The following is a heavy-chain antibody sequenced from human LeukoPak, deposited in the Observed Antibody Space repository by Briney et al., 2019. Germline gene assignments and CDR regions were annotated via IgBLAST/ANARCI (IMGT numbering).Heavy chain of an antibody. CDR2: IYYSGST. V-gene: IGHV4-59*12. D-gene: IGHD6-13*01. Sequence: SETLSLTCTVSGGSISSYYWSWIRQPPGKGLEWIGYIYYSGSTYCNPSLKSRVTISVDTSKNQFSLKLSSVTAADTAVYYCARDDSSSLMVDYWGQGTLVTVSS. CDR3: ARDDSSSLMVDY. J-gene: IGHJ4*02. CDR1: GGSISSYY.